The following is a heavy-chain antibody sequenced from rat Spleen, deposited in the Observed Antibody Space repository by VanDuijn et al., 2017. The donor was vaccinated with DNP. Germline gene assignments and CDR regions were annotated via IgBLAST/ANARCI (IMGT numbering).Heavy chain of an antibody. CDR3: ARGVYYYSATYWYFDV. Sequence: EVQLVESGGGLVQPGRSLKLSCAASGFTFSDYYMAWVRQAPKKGLELVAAIIYEGRSTYSGDSVKGRITISRDNAKTTLYLQRNRFRSEATATYYCARGVYYYSATYWYFDVWGPGTMVTVSS. D-gene: IGHD1-1*01. V-gene: IGHV5-22*01. CDR2: IIYEGRST. CDR1: GFTFSDYY. J-gene: IGHJ1*01.